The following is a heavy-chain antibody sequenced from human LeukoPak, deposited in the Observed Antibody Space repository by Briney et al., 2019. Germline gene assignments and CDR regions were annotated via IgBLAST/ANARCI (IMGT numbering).Heavy chain of an antibody. CDR2: ISGSTTTI. CDR3: ARGRPRRVALIVVVADPYFNY. Sequence: GGSLRLSCAASGFTFNDYSMSWVRQAPGKGLEWISFISGSTTTIFYADSVKGRFTISRDNATNSVYLQMYSLRDEDTAVYYCARGRPRRVALIVVVADPYFNYWGHGTLVTVSS. CDR1: GFTFNDYS. D-gene: IGHD3-22*01. J-gene: IGHJ4*01. V-gene: IGHV3-48*02.